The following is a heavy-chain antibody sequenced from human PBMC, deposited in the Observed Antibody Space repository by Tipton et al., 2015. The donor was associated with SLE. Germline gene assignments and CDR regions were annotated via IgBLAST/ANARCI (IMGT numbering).Heavy chain of an antibody. V-gene: IGHV4-31*02. D-gene: IGHD3-3*01. CDR3: ARGLRFSVPFDY. CDR2: IYYSGST. CDR1: GGSISSGDYY. J-gene: IGHJ4*02. Sequence: LRLSCTVSGGSISSGDYYWSWIRQHPGKGLEWIGYIYYSGSTYYNPSLKSRVTISVDTSKNQFSLKLSSVTAADTAMYYCARGLRFSVPFDYWGQGTLVTVSS.